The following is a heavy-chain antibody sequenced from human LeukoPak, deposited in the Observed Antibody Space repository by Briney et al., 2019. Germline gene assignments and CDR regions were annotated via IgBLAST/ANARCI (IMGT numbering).Heavy chain of an antibody. Sequence: ASVKVSCKASGYTFSNYGISWVRQAPGQGLEWMGWISAYNGYTKYARKFQGRVTITADKSTSTAYMELSSLRSEDTAVYYCARSPGYCSGGSCYSKFDPWGQGTLVTVSS. CDR2: ISAYNGYT. J-gene: IGHJ5*02. CDR3: ARSPGYCSGGSCYSKFDP. V-gene: IGHV1-18*01. CDR1: GYTFSNYG. D-gene: IGHD2-15*01.